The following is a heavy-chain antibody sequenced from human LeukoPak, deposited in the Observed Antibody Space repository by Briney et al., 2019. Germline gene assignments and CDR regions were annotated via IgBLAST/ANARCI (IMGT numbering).Heavy chain of an antibody. CDR2: IYHSGST. CDR1: GYSISSGYY. CDR3: ARYGSGSYYLD. Sequence: PSETLSLTCTVSGYSISSGYYWGWIRQPPGKGLEWIGSIYHSGSTYYNPSLKSRVTISVDTSKNQFSLKLSSVTAADTAVYYCARYGSGSYYLDWGQGTLVTASS. D-gene: IGHD3-10*01. V-gene: IGHV4-38-2*02. J-gene: IGHJ4*02.